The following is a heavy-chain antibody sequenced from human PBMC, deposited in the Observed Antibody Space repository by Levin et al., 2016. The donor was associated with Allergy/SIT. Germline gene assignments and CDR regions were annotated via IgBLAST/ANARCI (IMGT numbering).Heavy chain of an antibody. CDR2: IYSDGRT. J-gene: IGHJ4*02. Sequence: GESLKISCAVSGVTVNTSYINWVRQAPRKGLEWVSVIYSDGRTYYADSVKGRFIISRDNSKNMVHLQMNNLGAEDTAVYYCARDKFVGTIGYFDYWGQGTLVTVSS. CDR3: ARDKFVGTIGYFDY. D-gene: IGHD5-24*01. CDR1: GVTVNTSY. V-gene: IGHV3-66*01.